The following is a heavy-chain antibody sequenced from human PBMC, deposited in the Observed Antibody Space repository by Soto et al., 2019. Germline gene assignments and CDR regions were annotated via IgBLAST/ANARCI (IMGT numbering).Heavy chain of an antibody. V-gene: IGHV2-5*02. CDR1: GFSLTTRGVG. CDR2: IYWDDDK. J-gene: IGHJ5*02. D-gene: IGHD3-16*01. CDR3: AHIPNYYQYDWFDP. Sequence: QIPLKESGPTLVKHTQTLTLTCTFSGFSLTTRGVGVGWIRQPPGKALECLALIYWDDDKRYNPSLQSRLSITKDTSKNQVVLTMTNVDHVDTATYDCAHIPNYYQYDWFDPWGQGTLVSVSS.